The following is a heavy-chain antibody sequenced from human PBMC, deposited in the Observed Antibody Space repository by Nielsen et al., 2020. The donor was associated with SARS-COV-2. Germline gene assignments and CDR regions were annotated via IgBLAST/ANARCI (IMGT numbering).Heavy chain of an antibody. CDR1: GFTFSTYS. J-gene: IGHJ6*03. Sequence: GESLKISCAASGFTFSTYSMNWVRQAPGKGLEWVSSISSSSTYIYYADSLKARLTISRDNAKNSLYLQMNSLRVEDTAVYYCARDQNYGWGIGMDVWGKGTTVTVSS. V-gene: IGHV3-21*01. CDR3: ARDQNYGWGIGMDV. D-gene: IGHD3-10*01. CDR2: ISSSSTYI.